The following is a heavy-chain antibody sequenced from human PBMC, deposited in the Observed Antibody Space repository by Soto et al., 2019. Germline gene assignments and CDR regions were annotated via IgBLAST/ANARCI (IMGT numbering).Heavy chain of an antibody. J-gene: IGHJ4*02. CDR1: GDTFTTNS. CDR2: IIPVVGTT. CDR3: ARGLLYATTYFDY. Sequence: QVQLVQSGAEVKKPGSSVKVSCKASGDTFTTNSLNWVRQAPGQGLEWMGGIIPVVGTTKHAQKYQDRVTITGDKSTNAAYMELSSLRSDITAVYYCARGLLYATTYFDYWGQGTPVTVSS. D-gene: IGHD2-8*01. V-gene: IGHV1-69*06.